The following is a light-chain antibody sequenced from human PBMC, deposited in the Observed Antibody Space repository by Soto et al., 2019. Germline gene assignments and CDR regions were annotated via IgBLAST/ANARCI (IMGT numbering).Light chain of an antibody. J-gene: IGLJ3*02. CDR2: GNS. CDR3: QSYDSSLSGWV. CDR1: SSNIGAGYD. Sequence: QSVLTQPPSVSGAPGQRVTISCTGSSSNIGAGYDVHWYQQLPGTAPKLLIYGNSNRPSGVPDRFSGSKSGISASLAITGLQAEDEADYYCQSYDSSLSGWVFGGGTKLTAL. V-gene: IGLV1-40*01.